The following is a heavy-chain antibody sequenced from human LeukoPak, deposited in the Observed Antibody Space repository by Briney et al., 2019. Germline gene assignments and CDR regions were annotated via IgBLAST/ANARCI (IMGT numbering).Heavy chain of an antibody. CDR2: IYSGGST. CDR1: RFSVSSNY. D-gene: IGHD3-10*01. V-gene: IGHV3-66*01. CDR3: ARGVGERYFVY. Sequence: PGGSLRLSCAASRFSVSSNYMPWVRQAPGKGLEWVSVIYSGGSTYYADSVNGRFTISRDNSKNTLYFQMNSLRAEDTAVYYCARGVGERYFVYWGQGTLVTVSS. J-gene: IGHJ4*02.